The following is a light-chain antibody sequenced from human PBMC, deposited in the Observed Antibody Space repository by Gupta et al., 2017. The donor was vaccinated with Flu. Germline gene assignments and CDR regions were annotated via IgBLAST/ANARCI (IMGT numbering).Light chain of an antibody. CDR2: LGS. Sequence: DRVMNQSPLSLPVTPGEPASISCRSSQSLLHSNGYNYLDWYLQKPGQSPQLLIYLGSNRASGVPDRFSGSGSGTDFTLKISRVEAEDVGVYYCMQALQTPRSFGQGTKLEIK. CDR1: QSLLHSNGYNY. CDR3: MQALQTPRS. V-gene: IGKV2-28*01. J-gene: IGKJ2*03.